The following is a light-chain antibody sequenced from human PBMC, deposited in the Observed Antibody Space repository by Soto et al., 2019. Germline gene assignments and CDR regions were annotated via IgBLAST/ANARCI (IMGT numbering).Light chain of an antibody. CDR3: QQDAASPWA. CDR2: AAS. Sequence: EIVLTKSSGTLSLSPWERATLSCMASQSVSSSYLAWYQQKPGQTPRLLIYAASYRATGIPDRFSGSGSGTEFTLSISRLDPADFAVYYCQQDAASPWAFGPGTKVDI. CDR1: QSVSSSY. J-gene: IGKJ1*01. V-gene: IGKV3-20*01.